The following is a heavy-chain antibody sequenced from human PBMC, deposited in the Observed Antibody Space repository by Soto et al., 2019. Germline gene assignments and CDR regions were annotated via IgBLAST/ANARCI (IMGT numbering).Heavy chain of an antibody. J-gene: IGHJ4*02. D-gene: IGHD3-22*01. Sequence: QVQLVESGGGVVQPGRSLRLSCAASGSTFRNYGIHWVRQAPGKGLQWVATISFDGSNTHYVDSVQGRFTISRDNSVNTVFLQMNGLRVEDTAVYYCAKDTHLYASSDYYVFDQWGQGTLVTVSS. V-gene: IGHV3-30*18. CDR2: ISFDGSNT. CDR1: GSTFRNYG. CDR3: AKDTHLYASSDYYVFDQ.